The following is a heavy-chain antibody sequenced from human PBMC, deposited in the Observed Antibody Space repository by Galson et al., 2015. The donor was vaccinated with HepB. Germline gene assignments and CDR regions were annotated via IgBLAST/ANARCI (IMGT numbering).Heavy chain of an antibody. CDR3: ARDPRSVY. Sequence: SLRLSCAASGFTFSSYWMRWVRQAPGKGLELLANIKQDGSEKYYVDSVKGRFTISRDNAKNSLYLQMNSLRAEDTAVYYCARDPRSVYWGQGTLVTVSS. CDR1: GFTFSSYW. J-gene: IGHJ4*02. CDR2: IKQDGSEK. V-gene: IGHV3-7*03.